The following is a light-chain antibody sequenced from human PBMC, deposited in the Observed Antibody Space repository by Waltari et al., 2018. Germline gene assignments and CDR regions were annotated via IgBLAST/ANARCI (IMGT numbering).Light chain of an antibody. CDR2: AAS. CDR3: QQYYSNPAT. Sequence: AIRITQSPSSLSASTGDRVTITCRARQGISSYLAWYQPKPGKAPKVLIYAASTLQSGVPSRFSGSGSGTDFTLTISCLQSEDFAIYYCQQYYSNPATFGQGTKVEIK. J-gene: IGKJ1*01. CDR1: QGISSY. V-gene: IGKV1-8*01.